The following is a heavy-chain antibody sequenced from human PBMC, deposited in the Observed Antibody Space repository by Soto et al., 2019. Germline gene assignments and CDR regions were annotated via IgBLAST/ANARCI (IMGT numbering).Heavy chain of an antibody. Sequence: QVQLVESGGGEVQPGTSLRLSCAASGFTFSRSPMHWVRQAPGKGLDWVGLISADGSSKHYADSVRGRFTISRDNSRNTMSLQMDSLRAEYTAVYYCARPVVAGTPDYWGQGTLVSVSS. V-gene: IGHV3-30-3*01. CDR1: GFTFSRSP. D-gene: IGHD2-15*01. CDR2: ISADGSSK. J-gene: IGHJ4*02. CDR3: ARPVVAGTPDY.